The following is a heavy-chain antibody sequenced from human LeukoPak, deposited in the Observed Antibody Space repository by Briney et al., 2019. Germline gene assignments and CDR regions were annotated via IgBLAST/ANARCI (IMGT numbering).Heavy chain of an antibody. CDR3: AKDSMVRGENYFDY. CDR2: ISYDGSNK. CDR1: GFTFSSYG. D-gene: IGHD3-10*01. Sequence: GGSLRLSCAASGFTFSSYGMHWVRQAPGKGLEWVAVISYDGSNKYYADSVKGRFTISRDNSKNTLYLQTSSLRAEDTAVYYCAKDSMVRGENYFDYWGQGTLVTVSS. V-gene: IGHV3-30*18. J-gene: IGHJ4*02.